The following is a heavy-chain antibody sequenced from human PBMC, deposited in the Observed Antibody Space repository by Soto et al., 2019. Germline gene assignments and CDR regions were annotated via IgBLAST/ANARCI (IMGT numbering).Heavy chain of an antibody. J-gene: IGHJ4*02. CDR1: GASISSGKYY. Sequence: SDTLSLTCTVSGASISSGKYYWSWIRQPPGKGLEWIGFISYSGSTYYSTSLKSRVTISVDTSKSQFSLNLSFVTAADTAVYYCATMGTPATGLYFFDYWGQGSLVTVSS. D-gene: IGHD2-15*01. CDR2: ISYSGST. CDR3: ATMGTPATGLYFFDY. V-gene: IGHV4-30-4*02.